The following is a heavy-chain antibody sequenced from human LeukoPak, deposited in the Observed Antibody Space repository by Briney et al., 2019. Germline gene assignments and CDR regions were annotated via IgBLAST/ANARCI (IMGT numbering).Heavy chain of an antibody. V-gene: IGHV3-21*01. CDR1: GFTFSSYS. D-gene: IGHD6-19*01. CDR2: ISSSSSYI. CDR3: ARTGARQWLVTNAFDI. Sequence: GGSLRLSCAAPGFTFSSYSMNWVRQAPGKGLEWVSSISSSSSYIYYADSVKGRFTISRDNAKNSLYLQMNSLRAEDTAVYYCARTGARQWLVTNAFDIWGQGTMVTVSS. J-gene: IGHJ3*02.